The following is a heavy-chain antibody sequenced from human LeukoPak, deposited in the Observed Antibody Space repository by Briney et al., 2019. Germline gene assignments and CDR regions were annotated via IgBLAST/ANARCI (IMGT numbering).Heavy chain of an antibody. J-gene: IGHJ4*02. CDR3: ARDLVMVNTPGDDFDY. V-gene: IGHV3-74*01. Sequence: GGSLRLSCAASGFSFSGYWTHWVRQAPGKGLVWVSRINEDGSFTSYADSVKGRFTVSRDNAKNTLYLQMNSLRAEDTAVYYCARDLVMVNTPGDDFDYWGRGTLVTVSS. CDR1: GFSFSGYW. CDR2: INEDGSFT. D-gene: IGHD2-21*01.